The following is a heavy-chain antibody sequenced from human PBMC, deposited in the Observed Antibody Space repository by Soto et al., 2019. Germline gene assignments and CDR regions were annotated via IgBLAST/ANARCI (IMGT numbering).Heavy chain of an antibody. CDR3: ARKTNYYDSSGYYYREDNWFDP. V-gene: IGHV1-69*12. Sequence: QVQLVQSGAEVKKPGSSVKVSCKASGGTFSSYAISWVRQAPGLGLEWMGGIIPIFGTANYAQKFQGRVTITADESTSTAYMELSSLRSEDTAVYYCARKTNYYDSSGYYYREDNWFDPWGQGTLVTVSS. CDR2: IIPIFGTA. CDR1: GGTFSSYA. J-gene: IGHJ5*02. D-gene: IGHD3-22*01.